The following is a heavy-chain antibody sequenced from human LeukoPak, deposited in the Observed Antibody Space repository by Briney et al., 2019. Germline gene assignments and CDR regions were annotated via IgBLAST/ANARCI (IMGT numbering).Heavy chain of an antibody. CDR1: GGSVNNYY. D-gene: IGHD3-9*01. Sequence: SETLSLTCTVSGGSVNNYYWSWIRQPAGKGLEWIERMYTSGTANYNPSLKSRVSMSVDTSKNQFSLRLNSVTAADTAVYYCARAGILTGYSSRDTNAFDIWGQGTMVTVSS. J-gene: IGHJ3*02. V-gene: IGHV4-4*07. CDR3: ARAGILTGYSSRDTNAFDI. CDR2: MYTSGTA.